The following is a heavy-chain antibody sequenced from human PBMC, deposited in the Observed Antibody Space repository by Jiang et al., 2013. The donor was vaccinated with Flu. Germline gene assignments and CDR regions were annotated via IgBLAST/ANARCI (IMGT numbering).Heavy chain of an antibody. Sequence: GSFSGYYWSWIRQPPGKGLEWIGEINHSGSTNYNPSLKSRVTISVDTSKNQFSLKLSSVTAADTAVYYCARVVDTRYYYGMDVWGQGTTVTVSS. CDR1: GSFSGYY. CDR2: INHSGST. V-gene: IGHV4-34*01. J-gene: IGHJ6*02. D-gene: IGHD5-18*01. CDR3: ARVVDTRYYYGMDV.